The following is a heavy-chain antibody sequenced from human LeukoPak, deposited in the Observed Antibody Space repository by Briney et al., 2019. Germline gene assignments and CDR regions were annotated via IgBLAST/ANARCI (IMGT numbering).Heavy chain of an antibody. V-gene: IGHV1-8*03. CDR1: GYTFTSYG. CDR3: ARGVGTYSSSFDY. Sequence: GASVKVSCKASGYTFTSYGISWVRQATGQGLEWMGWMNPNSGNTGYAQKFQGRVTITRNTSISTAYVELSSLRSEDTAVYYCARGVGTYSSSFDYWGQGTLVTVSS. J-gene: IGHJ4*02. D-gene: IGHD6-13*01. CDR2: MNPNSGNT.